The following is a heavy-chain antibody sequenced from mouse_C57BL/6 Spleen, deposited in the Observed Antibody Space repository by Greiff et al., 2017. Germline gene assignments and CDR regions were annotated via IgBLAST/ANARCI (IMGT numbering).Heavy chain of an antibody. D-gene: IGHD1-1*01. Sequence: EVKLMESGGGLVKPGGSLKLSCAASGFTFSSYAMSWVRQTPEKRLEWVATISDGGSYTYYPDNVKGRFTISRDNAKNKLYLQMSDLKSEDTAMYYYAGDYYGSRGYFDVWGTGTTVTVSS. J-gene: IGHJ1*03. V-gene: IGHV5-4*01. CDR2: ISDGGSYT. CDR3: AGDYYGSRGYFDV. CDR1: GFTFSSYA.